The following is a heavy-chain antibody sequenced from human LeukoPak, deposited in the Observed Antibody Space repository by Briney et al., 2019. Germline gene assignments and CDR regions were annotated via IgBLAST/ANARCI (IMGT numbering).Heavy chain of an antibody. CDR2: ITPIFGIA. D-gene: IGHD2-15*01. V-gene: IGHV1-69*04. J-gene: IGHJ2*01. CDR1: GGTFSSYA. Sequence: ASVKVSCKASGGTFSSYAISWVRQAPGQGLEWMGRITPIFGIASYAQKFQGRVTITADKSTSTAYMELSSLRSEDTAVYYCARVRCSGGSCYSLDWYFDLWGRGTLVTVSS. CDR3: ARVRCSGGSCYSLDWYFDL.